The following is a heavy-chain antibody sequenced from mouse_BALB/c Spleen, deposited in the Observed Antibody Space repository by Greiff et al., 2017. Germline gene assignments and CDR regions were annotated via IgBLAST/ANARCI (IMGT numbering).Heavy chain of an antibody. CDR2: INSNGGST. J-gene: IGHJ3*01. CDR1: GFTFSSYG. Sequence: EVKLVESGGGLVQPGGSLKLSCAASGFTFSSYGMSWVRQTPDKRLELVATINSNGGSTYYPDSVKGRFTISRDNAKNTLYLQMSSLKSEDTAMYDCARGQIYYDYDGFAYWGQGTLVTVSA. V-gene: IGHV5-6-3*01. D-gene: IGHD2-4*01. CDR3: ARGQIYYDYDGFAY.